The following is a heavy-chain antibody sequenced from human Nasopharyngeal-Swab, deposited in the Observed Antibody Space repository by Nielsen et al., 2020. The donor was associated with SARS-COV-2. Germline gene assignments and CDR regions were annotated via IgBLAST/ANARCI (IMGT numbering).Heavy chain of an antibody. D-gene: IGHD2-2*01. V-gene: IGHV3-74*01. CDR2: IKSDGSST. CDR1: GFTFSSYW. J-gene: IGHJ6*02. Sequence: GESLKISCAASGFTFSSYWMHWVRQAPGKGLVWVARIKSDGSSTSYADSVKGRFTISRDNAKNTLFLQMNSLRAEDTAVYYCARDKVLCSSTSCYENYYGMDVWGQGTTVTVSS. CDR3: ARDKVLCSSTSCYENYYGMDV.